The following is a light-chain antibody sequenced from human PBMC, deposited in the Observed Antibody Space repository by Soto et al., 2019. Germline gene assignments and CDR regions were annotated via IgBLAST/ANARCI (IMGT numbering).Light chain of an antibody. J-gene: IGKJ1*01. CDR1: RNISSW. V-gene: IGKV1-5*03. CDR3: QQYNSYWT. CDR2: KAS. Sequence: DIQMTQSPSTLSASVGEGVTITCRARRNISSWLAWYQQKPGKAPKLLIYKASSLESGVPSRFSGSGSGTEFTLTIISLQPDDFATYYCQQYNSYWTFGQGTKVEIK.